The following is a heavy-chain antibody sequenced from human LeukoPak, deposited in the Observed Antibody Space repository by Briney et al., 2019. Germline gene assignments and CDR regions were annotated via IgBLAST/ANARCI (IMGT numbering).Heavy chain of an antibody. CDR3: ARGWSASANDY. CDR2: ISSSGSTI. D-gene: IGHD2-15*01. Sequence: PGWSLRLCCAASGFTFSDYYMSWIRQAPGKGLEGASYISSSGSTIYYADSVKGRFTISRDNAKNSLYLQMNSRRAEDTAVYYCARGWSASANDYWGQGTLVTVSS. V-gene: IGHV3-11*04. J-gene: IGHJ4*02. CDR1: GFTFSDYY.